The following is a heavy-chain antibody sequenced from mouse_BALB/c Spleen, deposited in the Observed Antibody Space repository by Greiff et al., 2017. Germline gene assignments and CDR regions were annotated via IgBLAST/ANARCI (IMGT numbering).Heavy chain of an antibody. J-gene: IGHJ2*01. D-gene: IGHD1-1*01. Sequence: QVTLKESGAELVRPGVSVKISCKGSGYTFTDYAMHWVKQSHAKSLEWIGVISTYYGDASYNQKFKGKATMTVDKSSSTAYMELARLTSEDSAIYYCARDYGGDYWGQGTTLTVSS. CDR2: ISTYYGDA. V-gene: IGHV1S137*01. CDR1: GYTFTDYA. CDR3: ARDYGGDY.